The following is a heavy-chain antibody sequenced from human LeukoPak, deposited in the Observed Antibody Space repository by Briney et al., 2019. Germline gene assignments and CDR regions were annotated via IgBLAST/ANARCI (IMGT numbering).Heavy chain of an antibody. CDR1: GFTLSSYS. CDR3: AREVGEDY. J-gene: IGHJ4*02. CDR2: ISSSSSTI. Sequence: PGGSLRLSCAASGFTLSSYSMNWVRQAPGKGLEWISYISSSSSTIYYADSVRGRFTISRDNAKNSLYLQMNNLRAEDTAVYYCAREVGEDYWGQGTLVTVSS. V-gene: IGHV3-48*01. D-gene: IGHD2-15*01.